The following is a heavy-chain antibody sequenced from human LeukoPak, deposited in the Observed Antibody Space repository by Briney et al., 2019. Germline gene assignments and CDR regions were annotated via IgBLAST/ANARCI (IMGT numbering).Heavy chain of an antibody. V-gene: IGHV3-23*01. CDR1: GFTFSKYG. Sequence: GGTLSLSCAASGFTFSKYGMSWVRHAPGKGLQWVSGISGSGGERYYTESVKGRFTISRDNYKNTLYLQMNSLRAEDTAVYYCAKPARAAAVDYWGQGTLVTVSS. D-gene: IGHD6-13*01. CDR2: ISGSGGER. J-gene: IGHJ4*02. CDR3: AKPARAAAVDY.